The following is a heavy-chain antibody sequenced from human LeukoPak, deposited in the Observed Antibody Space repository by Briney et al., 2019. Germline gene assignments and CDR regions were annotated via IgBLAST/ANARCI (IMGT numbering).Heavy chain of an antibody. CDR2: FYHSGST. J-gene: IGHJ5*02. CDR1: GYSISSGYY. D-gene: IGHD5-12*01. V-gene: IGHV4-38-2*02. Sequence: SETLSLTCTVSGYSISSGYYWGWIRQPPGKGLEWIGSFYHSGSTYYNPSLKSRVTISVDTSKNQFSLKLSSVTAADTAVYYCARVQRGYSGRTTPQNNWFDPWGQGTLVTVSS. CDR3: ARVQRGYSGRTTPQNNWFDP.